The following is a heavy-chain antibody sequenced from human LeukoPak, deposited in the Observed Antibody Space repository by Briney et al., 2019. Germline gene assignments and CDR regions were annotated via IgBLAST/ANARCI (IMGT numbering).Heavy chain of an antibody. CDR1: GYTFTSYY. Sequence: ASVKVSCKAPGYTFTSYYMHWVRQAPGQGLEWMGIINPSGGSTSYAQKFQGRVTMTRDTSTSTVYVELSSLRSEDTAVYYCAREAASSGYPDAFDIWGQGTMVTVSS. J-gene: IGHJ3*02. D-gene: IGHD3-22*01. V-gene: IGHV1-46*01. CDR3: AREAASSGYPDAFDI. CDR2: INPSGGST.